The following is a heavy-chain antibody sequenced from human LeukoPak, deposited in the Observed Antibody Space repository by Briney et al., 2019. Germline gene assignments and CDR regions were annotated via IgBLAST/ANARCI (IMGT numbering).Heavy chain of an antibody. CDR2: IYHSGST. D-gene: IGHD5-12*01. J-gene: IGHJ4*02. CDR3: ATYSGYETKLYYFDY. CDR1: GYSISSGYH. Sequence: SETLSLTCAVSGYSISSGYHWGWIRQPPGKGLEWIGSIYHSGSTYYNPSLKSRVTISVDTSKNQFSLKLSSVTAADTAVYYCATYSGYETKLYYFDYWGQGTLVTVSS. V-gene: IGHV4-38-2*01.